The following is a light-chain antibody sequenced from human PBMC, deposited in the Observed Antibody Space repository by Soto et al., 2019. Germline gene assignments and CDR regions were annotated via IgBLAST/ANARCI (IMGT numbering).Light chain of an antibody. CDR1: QSLLYSSTNKNY. V-gene: IGKV4-1*01. J-gene: IGKJ5*01. CDR2: WAT. CDR3: QQYYSTPPT. Sequence: DIVMTQSPDFLGVSLGERATINCKSSQSLLYSSTNKNYLVWYQQKPGQPPKVLIHWATTRESGVPDRFSGSGSGTDFTLTISSLHPEDVALYYCQQYYSTPPTFGHGTRLEIK.